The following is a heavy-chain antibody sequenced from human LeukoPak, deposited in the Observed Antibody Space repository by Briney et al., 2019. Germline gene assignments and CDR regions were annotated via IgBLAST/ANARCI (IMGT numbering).Heavy chain of an antibody. D-gene: IGHD2-15*01. CDR2: IYPGGSDT. CDR1: GYSFTSYW. V-gene: IGHV5-51*01. CDR3: ARYCSGGSCLNWFDP. J-gene: IGHJ5*02. Sequence: GESLKISCRGSGYSFTSYWIGWVRPMPGKGLEWMGIIYPGGSDTRYSPSFQGQVTISADKSISTAYLQWSSLKASDTAMYYCARYCSGGSCLNWFDPWGQGTLVTVSS.